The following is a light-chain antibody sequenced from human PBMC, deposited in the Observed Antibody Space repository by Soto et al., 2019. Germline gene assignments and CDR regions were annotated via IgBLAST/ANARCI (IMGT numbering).Light chain of an antibody. V-gene: IGLV2-14*01. J-gene: IGLJ1*01. CDR3: SSYTTSSTLLYV. CDR1: SSDVGGYNS. CDR2: EVS. Sequence: QSALTQPASVSGSPEQSITISCTRTSSDVGGYNSVSWYQQHPGKAPKLMIYEVSNRPSGVSNRFSGSKSGNTASLTISGLQAEDEADYYCSSYTTSSTLLYVFGTGTKLTVL.